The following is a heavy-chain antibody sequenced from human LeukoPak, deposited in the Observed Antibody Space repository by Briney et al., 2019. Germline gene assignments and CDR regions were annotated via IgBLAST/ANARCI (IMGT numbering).Heavy chain of an antibody. CDR1: GFTFSDFP. J-gene: IGHJ4*02. CDR2: IRDTGSGS. Sequence: PGGSLRLSCAASGFTFSDFPMNWVRQAPGKGLEWVSNIRDTGSGSSYADSVKGRFAISRDNARNSLYLQMNSLRDEDTAVYFCARDSAYSFDFWGQGTLVTVSS. CDR3: ARDSAYSFDF. D-gene: IGHD2-15*01. V-gene: IGHV3-48*02.